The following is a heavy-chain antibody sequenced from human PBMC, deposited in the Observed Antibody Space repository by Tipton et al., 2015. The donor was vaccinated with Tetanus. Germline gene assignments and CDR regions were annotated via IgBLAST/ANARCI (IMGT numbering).Heavy chain of an antibody. D-gene: IGHD2-21*02. CDR1: GYTFTGNY. J-gene: IGHJ4*02. Sequence: QLVQSGAEVKKPGASVKVSCTASGYTFTGNYIHWVRQVPGQRPEWMAWINPNSGGTDFARKFQGRVTVTRDTSISTAYMELSGLRSDDTAVYFCARATANSAFDFWGQGTRVIVSS. CDR2: INPNSGGT. V-gene: IGHV1-2*02. CDR3: ARATANSAFDF.